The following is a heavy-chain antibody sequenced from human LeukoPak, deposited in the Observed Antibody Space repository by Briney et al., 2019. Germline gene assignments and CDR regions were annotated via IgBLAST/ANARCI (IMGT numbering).Heavy chain of an antibody. CDR3: ARGRKWELLRELYFDY. J-gene: IGHJ4*02. CDR2: IKQDGSEK. CDR1: GFTFSSYA. V-gene: IGHV3-7*03. D-gene: IGHD1-26*01. Sequence: GGSLRLSCAAYGFTFSSYAMSWVRQAPGKGLEWVANIKQDGSEKYYVDSVKGRFTISRDNAKNSLYLQMNSLRAEDTAVYYCARGRKWELLRELYFDYWGQGTLVTVSS.